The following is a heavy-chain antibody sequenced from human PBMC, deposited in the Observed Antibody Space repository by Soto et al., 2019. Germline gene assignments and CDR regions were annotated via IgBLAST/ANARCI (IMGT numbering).Heavy chain of an antibody. D-gene: IGHD4-4*01. Sequence: EVQLVESGGGLVQPGGSLRLSCAASGFTFTTYWMNWVRQAPGKGLEWVASIKQDGSERYYVDSVRGRFTVSRDDARNSRYLQMTSLRADDTAVYFCGREFGNYVVRVLDSWGQGALVTVSS. CDR3: GREFGNYVVRVLDS. V-gene: IGHV3-7*01. CDR1: GFTFTTYW. CDR2: IKQDGSER. J-gene: IGHJ4*02.